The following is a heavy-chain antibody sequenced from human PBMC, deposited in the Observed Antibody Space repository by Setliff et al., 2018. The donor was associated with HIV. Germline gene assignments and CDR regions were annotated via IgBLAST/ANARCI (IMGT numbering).Heavy chain of an antibody. CDR1: GGPISSGSYY. Sequence: PSETLSLTCTVSGGPISSGSYYWSWIWQPAGKGLEWIGHIYTSGSTNYNPSLKSRVTISVDTSKNQFSLKLSSVTAADTAVYYCAEGTLRNYYDSSALPLHDAFDIWGQGTMVTVSS. D-gene: IGHD3-22*01. V-gene: IGHV4-61*09. J-gene: IGHJ3*02. CDR3: AEGTLRNYYDSSALPLHDAFDI. CDR2: IYTSGST.